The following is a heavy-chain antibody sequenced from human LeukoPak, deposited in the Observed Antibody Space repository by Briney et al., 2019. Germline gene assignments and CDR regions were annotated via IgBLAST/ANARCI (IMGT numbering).Heavy chain of an antibody. J-gene: IGHJ4*02. CDR3: ARDPQGYFDY. CDR2: INPSGGST. CDR1: GYRFTRYY. V-gene: IGHV1-46*01. Sequence: ASVKLSCKASGYRFTRYYMHWVRQAPGQGLEWRGIINPSGGSTSYAQKFQGRVTMTRDTSTSTVYMELSSLRSEDTAVYYCARDPQGYFDYWGQGTLVTVSS.